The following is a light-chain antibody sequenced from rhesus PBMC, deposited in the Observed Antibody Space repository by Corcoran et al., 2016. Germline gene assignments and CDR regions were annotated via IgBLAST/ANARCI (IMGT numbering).Light chain of an antibody. CDR1: QCISNW. J-gene: IGKJ2*01. V-gene: IGKV1-69*01. CDR3: QQHDSSPYC. CDR2: RAS. Sequence: DIQMTHSPSSLSASVGDRVTITCRASQCISNWWAWYQQKPGKAPKLLIYRASNLETGVPSRFSGSGSGTAFTVTSSSLQPQDISTYYCQQHDSSPYCFGQGSKVEIK.